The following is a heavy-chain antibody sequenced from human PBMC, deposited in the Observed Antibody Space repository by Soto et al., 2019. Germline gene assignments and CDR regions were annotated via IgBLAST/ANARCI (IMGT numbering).Heavy chain of an antibody. J-gene: IGHJ6*03. Sequence: QVTLKESGPVLVKPTETLTLTCTVAGFSLADAGVGVSWIRQPPGKALEWLAHIFSDDEKPYTTSLETRLTISKDTSKSQVVLTMTNMGPVDTATYYCARMLSGYYDFWSGYHYYYYMDVWGKGTTVTVSS. CDR1: GFSLADAGVG. V-gene: IGHV2-26*01. CDR3: ARMLSGYYDFWSGYHYYYYMDV. CDR2: IFSDDEK. D-gene: IGHD3-3*01.